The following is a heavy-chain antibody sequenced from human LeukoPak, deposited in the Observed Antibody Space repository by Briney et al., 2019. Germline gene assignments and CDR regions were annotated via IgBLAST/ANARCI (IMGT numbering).Heavy chain of an antibody. CDR2: IASDGRDK. CDR3: AKDSKVGAADYYFDY. Sequence: GGSLRLSCAASGFTFSSYAMHWVRQAPGRGLEWVAVIASDGRDKHCTDSVKGRFTISRDSSKNTLYLQMNSLRAEDTAVYFCAKDSKVGAADYYFDYWGQGTLVTVSS. CDR1: GFTFSSYA. D-gene: IGHD6-13*01. J-gene: IGHJ4*02. V-gene: IGHV3-30*18.